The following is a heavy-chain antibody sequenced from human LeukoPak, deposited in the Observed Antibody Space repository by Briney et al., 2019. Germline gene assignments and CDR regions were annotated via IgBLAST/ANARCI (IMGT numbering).Heavy chain of an antibody. V-gene: IGHV1-18*01. CDR1: GYSFILYG. D-gene: IGHD3-22*01. CDR2: ISTSTGDT. Sequence: GASVKVSCKTSGYSFILYGISWVRQAPGQGPEWMGWISTSTGDTKYTQKFQGRVTLTTDTSTSTAYMELRSLRSDDTAVYYCARDRGIYDSSGFPGNDYWGQGTLVTVSS. J-gene: IGHJ4*02. CDR3: ARDRGIYDSSGFPGNDY.